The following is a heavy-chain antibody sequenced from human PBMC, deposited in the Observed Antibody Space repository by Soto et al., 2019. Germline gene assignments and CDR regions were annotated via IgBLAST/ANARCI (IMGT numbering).Heavy chain of an antibody. D-gene: IGHD5-12*01. Sequence: PGGSLRLSCAASGFTFSSYTMNWVRQAPGKGLEWVSYITSSSSTIYYADSVKGRFTISRDNAKNSLFLQMNSLRADDTAVYYCAKDHDEDFGYDLDYFNSWGQGTQVTVSS. CDR2: ITSSSSTI. V-gene: IGHV3-48*01. CDR1: GFTFSSYT. CDR3: AKDHDEDFGYDLDYFNS. J-gene: IGHJ4*02.